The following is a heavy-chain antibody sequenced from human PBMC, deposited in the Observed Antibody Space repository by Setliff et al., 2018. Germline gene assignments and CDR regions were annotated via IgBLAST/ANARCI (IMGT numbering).Heavy chain of an antibody. CDR2: ISAYNGNT. V-gene: IGHV1-18*01. CDR3: ASDSQGNYNFWSGSYYYYGMDV. J-gene: IGHJ6*02. Sequence: ASVKVSCKASGYTFTSYGISWVRQAPGQGLEWMGWISAYNGNTNYAQKLQGRVTMTTDTSTSTAYMELRSLRSDDTAVYYCASDSQGNYNFWSGSYYYYGMDVWGQGTTVTVSS. CDR1: GYTFTSYG. D-gene: IGHD3-3*01.